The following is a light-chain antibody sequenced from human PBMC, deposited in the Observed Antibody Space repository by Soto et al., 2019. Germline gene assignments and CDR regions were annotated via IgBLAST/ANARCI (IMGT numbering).Light chain of an antibody. V-gene: IGKV3-20*01. CDR2: GAT. J-gene: IGKJ2*01. CDR3: QQYGSSPNT. CDR1: QSVSSSY. Sequence: EIVLTQSPGTLSLSPGERATLSCRASQSVSSSYLAWYQQKPGQAPRLLIYGATSRHTGIPDRYSGSGSGTDFTLTISRLEPEDFAVYYCQQYGSSPNTFGQGTKLEIK.